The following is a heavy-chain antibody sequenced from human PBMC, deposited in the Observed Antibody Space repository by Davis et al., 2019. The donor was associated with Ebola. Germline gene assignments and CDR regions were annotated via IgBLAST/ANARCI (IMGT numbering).Heavy chain of an antibody. J-gene: IGHJ3*02. V-gene: IGHV1-3*01. Sequence: ASVKVSCKASGYTFTSYAMHWVRQAPGQRLEWMGWINAGNGNTKYSQKFQGRVTITRDTSASTAYMELSSLRSEDTAVYYCARGVGGYCSGGSCYWPGAFDIWGQGTMVTVSS. CDR3: ARGVGGYCSGGSCYWPGAFDI. CDR1: GYTFTSYA. CDR2: INAGNGNT. D-gene: IGHD2-15*01.